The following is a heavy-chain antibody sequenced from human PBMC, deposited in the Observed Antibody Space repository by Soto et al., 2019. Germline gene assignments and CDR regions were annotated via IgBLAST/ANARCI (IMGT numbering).Heavy chain of an antibody. V-gene: IGHV1-69*01. D-gene: IGHD6-19*01. CDR1: GGTFSSYA. CDR2: IIPIFGTA. CDR3: ARDGEYSSGWPRGFEP. Sequence: QVQLVQSGAEVKKPGSSVKVSCKASGGTFSSYAISWVRQAPGQGLEWMGGIIPIFGTANYAQKFQGRVTITADESTSTAYMGLSSLRSEDTAVYYCARDGEYSSGWPRGFEPWGQGTLVTVSS. J-gene: IGHJ5*02.